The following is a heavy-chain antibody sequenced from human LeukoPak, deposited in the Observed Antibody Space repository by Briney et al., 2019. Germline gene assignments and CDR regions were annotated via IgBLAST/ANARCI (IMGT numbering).Heavy chain of an antibody. CDR3: ASPGNHYHYMDV. CDR2: VYYSGST. CDR1: GDFITAYY. Sequence: PSETLSLTCTVSGDFITAYYWSWIRQPPGEGLEWIGYVYYSGSTEYNPSLRSRVTVSLEMSKHQFSLNLTSVTAADTAVYYCASPGNHYHYMDVWGKGTTVTVSS. V-gene: IGHV4-59*01. D-gene: IGHD1-14*01. J-gene: IGHJ6*03.